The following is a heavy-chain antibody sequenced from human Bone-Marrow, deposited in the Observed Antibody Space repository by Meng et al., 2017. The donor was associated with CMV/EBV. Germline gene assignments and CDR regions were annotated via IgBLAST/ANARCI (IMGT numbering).Heavy chain of an antibody. CDR3: AKDLRGYDFSEFDY. D-gene: IGHD3-3*01. CDR1: GFTFSSYA. J-gene: IGHJ4*02. CDR2: ISGSGGST. Sequence: GGSLRLSCAASGFTFSSYAMSWVRQAPGKGLEWVSAISGSGGSTYYADSVKGRFTISRDNSKNTLYLQMNSLRAEDTAVYYCAKDLRGYDFSEFDYWGQGTLVTSPQ. V-gene: IGHV3-23*01.